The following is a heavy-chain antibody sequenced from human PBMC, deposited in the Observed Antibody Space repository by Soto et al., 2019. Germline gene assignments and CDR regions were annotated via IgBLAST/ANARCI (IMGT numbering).Heavy chain of an antibody. CDR1: GYTFTSYG. J-gene: IGHJ4*02. V-gene: IGHV1-18*01. D-gene: IGHD3-16*02. CDR2: ISAYNGNT. CDR3: ARVAGWSRNIWGSYRPNYFDY. Sequence: GASVKVSCKASGYTFTSYGISWVRQAPGQGLEWMGWISAYNGNTNYAQKLQGRVTMTTDTSASTAYMELRSLRSDDTAVYYCARVAGWSRNIWGSYRPNYFDYWGQGTLVNVSS.